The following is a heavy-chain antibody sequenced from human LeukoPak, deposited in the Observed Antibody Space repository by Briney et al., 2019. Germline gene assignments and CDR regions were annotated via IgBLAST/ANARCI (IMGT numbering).Heavy chain of an antibody. CDR3: AKGDNNWNYRSGTYYYYMDV. Sequence: GGSLRLSCAASGFTFSSFEMNWVRQAPGKGLEWVSYISSSGATKYYADSVKGRFTISRDDAKNSLYLQMNSLRAEDTALYYCAKGDNNWNYRSGTYYYYMDVWGKGTTVTVSS. V-gene: IGHV3-48*03. CDR2: ISSSGATK. D-gene: IGHD1-7*01. CDR1: GFTFSSFE. J-gene: IGHJ6*03.